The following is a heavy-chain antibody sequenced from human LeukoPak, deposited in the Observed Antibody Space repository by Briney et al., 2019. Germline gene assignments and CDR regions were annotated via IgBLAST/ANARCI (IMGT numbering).Heavy chain of an antibody. CDR2: ISYDGSNK. J-gene: IGHJ6*03. Sequence: GGSLRLSCAASGFTFSSYGMHWVRQAPGKGLEWVAVISYDGSNKYYADSVKGRFTISRDNSKNTLYLQMNSLRAEDTAVYYCAKDLTVTTYYYYYMDVWGKGTTVTVSS. D-gene: IGHD4-17*01. V-gene: IGHV3-30*18. CDR1: GFTFSSYG. CDR3: AKDLTVTTYYYYYMDV.